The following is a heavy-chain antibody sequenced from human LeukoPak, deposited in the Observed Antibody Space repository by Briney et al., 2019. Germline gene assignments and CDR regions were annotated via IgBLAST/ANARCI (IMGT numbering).Heavy chain of an antibody. CDR3: VKSTTSSGSSKTPFDY. Sequence: GGSLRLSRAASGFTFSSYAMSWVRQAPGKGLEWVSVISGSGGSTYYADSVKGRFTISRDNSKNTLYLQMNSLRAEDTAIYYCVKSTTSSGSSKTPFDYWGQGTLVTVYS. CDR2: ISGSGGST. D-gene: IGHD1-26*01. J-gene: IGHJ4*02. V-gene: IGHV3-23*01. CDR1: GFTFSSYA.